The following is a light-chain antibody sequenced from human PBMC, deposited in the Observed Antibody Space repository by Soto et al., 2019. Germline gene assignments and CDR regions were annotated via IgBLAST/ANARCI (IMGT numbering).Light chain of an antibody. Sequence: EIVMTQSPASLSVSPGESVTLSCRASQSVTTSLAWYQHKPGQAPRLLISGASSGATGIPARFSGSGSGTEFTLTINRLQSEDYAVYYCQQYDQWPVTFGGGTKVEIK. V-gene: IGKV3-15*01. CDR3: QQYDQWPVT. CDR1: QSVTTS. J-gene: IGKJ4*01. CDR2: GAS.